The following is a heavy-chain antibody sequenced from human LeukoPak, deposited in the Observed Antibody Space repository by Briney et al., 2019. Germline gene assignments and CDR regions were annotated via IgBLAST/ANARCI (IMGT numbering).Heavy chain of an antibody. CDR3: ARVNGGQRYYYYCYGMDV. J-gene: IGHJ6*02. Sequence: GGSLRLSCAASGFTFSSYWMSWVRQAPGKGLEWVANIKQDGSEKYYVDSVKGRFTISRDNAKNSLYLQMNSLRAEDTAVYYCARVNGGQRYYYYCYGMDVWGQGTTVTVSS. D-gene: IGHD2-8*01. CDR1: GFTFSSYW. V-gene: IGHV3-7*01. CDR2: IKQDGSEK.